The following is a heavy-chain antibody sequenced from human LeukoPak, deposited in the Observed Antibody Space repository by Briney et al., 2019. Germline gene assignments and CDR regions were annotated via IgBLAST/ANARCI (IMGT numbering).Heavy chain of an antibody. Sequence: ASVKVSCKASGYTFTGYYMHWVRQAPGQGLEWIGWIDPNSGGTNYAQKFQGRVTMTRDTSISTAYMELSRLRSDDTAVYYCARGGSYSGWYNWFDPWGQGTLVTVSA. V-gene: IGHV1-2*02. CDR1: GYTFTGYY. CDR3: ARGGSYSGWYNWFDP. D-gene: IGHD1-26*01. J-gene: IGHJ5*02. CDR2: IDPNSGGT.